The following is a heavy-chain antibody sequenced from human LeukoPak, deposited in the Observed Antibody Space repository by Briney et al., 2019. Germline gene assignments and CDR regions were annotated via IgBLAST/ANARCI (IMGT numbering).Heavy chain of an antibody. CDR2: ISSSSSTI. D-gene: IGHD3-22*01. Sequence: GGSLRLSCAASGFTVSSNYMSWVRQAPGKGLEWVSYISSSSSTIYYADSVKGRFTISRDNAKNSLYLQMNSLRAEDTAVYYCARDLAYYYDSSGYYGSDYWGQGTLVTVSS. CDR3: ARDLAYYYDSSGYYGSDY. CDR1: GFTVSSNY. J-gene: IGHJ4*02. V-gene: IGHV3-48*01.